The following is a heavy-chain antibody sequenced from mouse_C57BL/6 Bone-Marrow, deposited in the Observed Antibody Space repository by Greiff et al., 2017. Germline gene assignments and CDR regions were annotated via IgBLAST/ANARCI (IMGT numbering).Heavy chain of an antibody. CDR2: IHPNSGST. D-gene: IGHD1-1*01. CDR1: GYTFTSYW. J-gene: IGHJ3*01. CDR3: AGKSPLYYYGSSAWFDY. Sequence: QVQLQQPGAELVKPGASVKLSCKASGYTFTSYWMHWVKQRPGQGLEWIGMIHPNSGSTNYNEKFKSKATLTVDKSSSTAYMQLSSLTSENSAVYYCAGKSPLYYYGSSAWFDYWGQGTLVTVSA. V-gene: IGHV1-64*01.